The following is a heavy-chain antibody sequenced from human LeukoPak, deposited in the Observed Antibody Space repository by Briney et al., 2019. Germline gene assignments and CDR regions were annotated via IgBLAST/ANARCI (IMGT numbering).Heavy chain of an antibody. Sequence: GGSLRLSCAASGFTFSSYGMHWVRQAPGKGLEWVSYISSSGSTIYYADSVKGRFTISRDNAKNSLYLQMNSLRAEDTAVYYCAREPCSGGSCSQSWGQGTLVTVSS. V-gene: IGHV3-48*04. CDR3: AREPCSGGSCSQS. CDR1: GFTFSSYG. CDR2: ISSSGSTI. D-gene: IGHD2-15*01. J-gene: IGHJ5*02.